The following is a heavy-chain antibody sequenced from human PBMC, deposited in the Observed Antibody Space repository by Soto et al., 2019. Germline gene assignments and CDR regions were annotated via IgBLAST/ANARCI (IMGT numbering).Heavy chain of an antibody. Sequence: LRLSCAASGFTFSSYPIHWVRQAPGKGLEWVAVVSYDGSDKYYADSVKGRFTISRDNSKNTLSLQMDSLRPEDTAVYYCARDRIAVSVGLDYWGQGTLVTVSS. CDR3: ARDRIAVSVGLDY. D-gene: IGHD6-19*01. CDR2: VSYDGSDK. J-gene: IGHJ4*02. CDR1: GFTFSSYP. V-gene: IGHV3-30-3*01.